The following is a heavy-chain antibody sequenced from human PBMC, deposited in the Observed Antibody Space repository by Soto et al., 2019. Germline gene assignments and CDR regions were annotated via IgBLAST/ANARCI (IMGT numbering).Heavy chain of an antibody. J-gene: IGHJ6*02. Sequence: LSLTCAISGDSVSSDSAAWNWIRQSSSRGLEWLGRTYYRSQWYSDYAVAVKSRITISPDTSKNQFSLHLNSVTPEDTAVYYCARDRSSVVATTFYYYGMDVWGQGTPVTVSS. CDR1: GDSVSSDSAA. CDR2: TYYRSQWYS. D-gene: IGHD2-15*01. CDR3: ARDRSSVVATTFYYYGMDV. V-gene: IGHV6-1*01.